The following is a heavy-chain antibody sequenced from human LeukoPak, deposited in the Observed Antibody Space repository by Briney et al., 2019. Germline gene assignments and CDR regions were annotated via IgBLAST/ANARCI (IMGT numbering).Heavy chain of an antibody. Sequence: PGGSLRLSCAASGFTFSSYWMSWVRQAPGKGLEWVANIKQDGSEKYYVDSVKGRFTISRDNAKNSLYLQMDSLRAEDTAVYYCARGGGDHAFDVWGQGTMVTVSS. D-gene: IGHD2-21*02. CDR3: ARGGGDHAFDV. CDR1: GFTFSSYW. CDR2: IKQDGSEK. J-gene: IGHJ3*01. V-gene: IGHV3-7*01.